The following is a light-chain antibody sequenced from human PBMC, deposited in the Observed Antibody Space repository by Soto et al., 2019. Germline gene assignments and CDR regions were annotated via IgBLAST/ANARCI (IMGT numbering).Light chain of an antibody. J-gene: IGKJ1*01. CDR1: QSLVYSDGNTY. V-gene: IGKV2-30*01. CDR2: KVS. Sequence: DVVMTQSPLSLPVTLGQPASISCRSSQSLVYSDGNTYLNWFQQRPGQSPRRLIYKVSNRDSGVPDRFSGSGSGTDFTLKISRVEAEDVGVYYCMQVTPWPPWTFGQGTKVEIK. CDR3: MQVTPWPPWT.